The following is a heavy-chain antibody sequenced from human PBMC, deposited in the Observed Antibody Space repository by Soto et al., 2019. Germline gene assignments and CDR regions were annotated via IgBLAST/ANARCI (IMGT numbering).Heavy chain of an antibody. J-gene: IGHJ3*02. D-gene: IGHD3-16*01. CDR2: INPNSGGT. Sequence: QVRLVQSGPEVRKPGASVKISCEASGYSFTGHYLHWVRQAPGHGLEWMGWINPNSGGTNYAQKFQDWISITRDKALSTVYMELSSLRPEDTAMHYCAKSDGAEENDAFDIWGQGTMISGS. CDR3: AKSDGAEENDAFDI. CDR1: GYSFTGHY. V-gene: IGHV1-2*04.